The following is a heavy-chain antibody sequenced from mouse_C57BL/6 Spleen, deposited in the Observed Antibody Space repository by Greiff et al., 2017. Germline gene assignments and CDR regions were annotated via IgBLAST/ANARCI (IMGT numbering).Heavy chain of an antibody. Sequence: EVKLVESGGGLVQPGGSLSLSCAASGFTFTDYYMSWVRQPPGKALEWLGFIRNKANGYTTEYSASVKGRFTISRDNSQSILYLQMNALRAEDSATYYCARPNYYDGYLFAYWGQGTLVTVSA. CDR3: ARPNYYDGYLFAY. J-gene: IGHJ3*01. CDR1: GFTFTDYY. CDR2: IRNKANGYTT. D-gene: IGHD2-3*01. V-gene: IGHV7-3*01.